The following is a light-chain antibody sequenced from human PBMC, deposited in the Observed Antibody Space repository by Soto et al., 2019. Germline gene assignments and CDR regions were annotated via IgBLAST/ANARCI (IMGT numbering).Light chain of an antibody. V-gene: IGKV3-15*01. CDR2: AAS. CDR3: QQYNNWPV. Sequence: EIVMTQSPATLSVSPGERATLSCRASQSVSSNLAWYQQKPGQAPRLRIYAASTRATGIPARFSGSGSGTEFTLTISSIQSEDFAVYYCQQYNNWPVFGQGTKVDIK. J-gene: IGKJ1*01. CDR1: QSVSSN.